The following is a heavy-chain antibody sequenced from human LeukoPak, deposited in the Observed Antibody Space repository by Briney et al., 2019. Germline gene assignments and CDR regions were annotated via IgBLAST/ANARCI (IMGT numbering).Heavy chain of an antibody. CDR2: INHSGST. D-gene: IGHD4-17*01. CDR1: GGSFTDNY. CDR3: ATIINGEDDY. Sequence: SETLSLTCAVYGGSFTDNYWSWIRQPPGKGLEWIGEINHSGSTNFNPSLKSRVTILVDASKDQFSLKLNSVTAADTAVYHCATIINGEDDYWGQGTLVTVSS. J-gene: IGHJ4*02. V-gene: IGHV4-34*01.